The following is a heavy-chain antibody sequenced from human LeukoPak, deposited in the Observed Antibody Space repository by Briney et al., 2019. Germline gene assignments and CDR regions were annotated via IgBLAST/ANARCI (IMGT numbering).Heavy chain of an antibody. J-gene: IGHJ5*02. CDR2: ISYDGSNK. CDR3: ARDYCSGGSCYATGWFDP. CDR1: GFTFSSYA. Sequence: GGSLRLSCAASGFTFSSYAMHWVRQAPGKGLEWVAVISYDGSNKYDADSVKGRFTISRDNSKNTLYLQMNSLRAEDTAGYYCARDYCSGGSCYATGWFDPWGQGTLVTVSS. D-gene: IGHD2-15*01. V-gene: IGHV3-30*04.